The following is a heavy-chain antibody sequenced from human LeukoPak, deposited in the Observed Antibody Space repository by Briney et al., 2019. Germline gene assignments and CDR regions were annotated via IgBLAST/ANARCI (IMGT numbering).Heavy chain of an antibody. J-gene: IGHJ4*02. D-gene: IGHD6-6*01. Sequence: ASVKVSCKASGYTFTGYYMHWVRQAPGQGLEWMGWINPNSGGTNYAQKFQGRVTMTRDTSISTAYMELSRLRSDDTAVYCCARGGPGIAARLGDDYWGQGTLVTVSS. CDR2: INPNSGGT. CDR1: GYTFTGYY. CDR3: ARGGPGIAARLGDDY. V-gene: IGHV1-2*02.